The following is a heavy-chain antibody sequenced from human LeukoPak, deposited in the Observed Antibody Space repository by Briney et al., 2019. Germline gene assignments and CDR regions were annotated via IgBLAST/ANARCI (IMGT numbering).Heavy chain of an antibody. CDR3: ARGRKRLRLDAFDI. CDR2: IIPIFGTA. V-gene: IGHV1-69*01. CDR1: GGTFSSYA. Sequence: ASVKVSCTASGGTFSSYAISWVRQAPGQGLEWMGGIIPIFGTANYAQKFQGRVTITADESTSTAYMELSSLRSEDTAVYYCARGRKRLRLDAFDIWGQGTMVTVSS. J-gene: IGHJ3*02. D-gene: IGHD5-12*01.